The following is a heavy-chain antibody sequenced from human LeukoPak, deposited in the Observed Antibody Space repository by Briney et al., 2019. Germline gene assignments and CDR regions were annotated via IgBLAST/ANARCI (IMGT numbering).Heavy chain of an antibody. CDR1: GYTFTSYG. Sequence: ASVKVSCKASGYTFTSYGISWVRQAPGQGLEWMGWINPNSGGTNYAQKFQGRVTMTRDTSISTAYMELSRLRSDDTAVYYCASLGRYYYDSSGYPLNWGQGTMVTVSS. CDR2: INPNSGGT. D-gene: IGHD3-22*01. J-gene: IGHJ3*01. V-gene: IGHV1-2*02. CDR3: ASLGRYYYDSSGYPLN.